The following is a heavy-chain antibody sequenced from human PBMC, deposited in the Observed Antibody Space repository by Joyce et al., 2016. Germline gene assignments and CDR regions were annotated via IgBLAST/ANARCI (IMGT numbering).Heavy chain of an antibody. CDR2: IGYDGNNE. CDR1: GLTFITYG. V-gene: IGHV3-33*01. J-gene: IGHJ3*02. D-gene: IGHD2-21*01. CDR3: ARDLEVVIASNEGFDI. Sequence: QVQLVESGGGVVPPGRSLRLSCETFGLTFITYGLHWGRQAPGKGLGWVAVIGYDGNNEYYADSVKGRFTLARDSSKSTLYLQMNSLRVEDTAVYFCARDLEVVIASNEGFDIWGQGTLVTVSS.